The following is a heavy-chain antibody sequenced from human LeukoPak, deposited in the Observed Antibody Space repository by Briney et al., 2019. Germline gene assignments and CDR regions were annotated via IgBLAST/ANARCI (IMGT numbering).Heavy chain of an antibody. J-gene: IGHJ4*02. CDR3: ARGGYFPEVLFDY. Sequence: GESLKISCKGSGYSFTSYWIGWVRQMPGKGLEWMGIIYPGDSDTRYSPSFQGQVTFSADKSISTAYLQWSGLKASDTAMYYCARGGYFPEVLFDYWGQGTLVTVPS. CDR2: IYPGDSDT. D-gene: IGHD2-8*02. CDR1: GYSFTSYW. V-gene: IGHV5-51*01.